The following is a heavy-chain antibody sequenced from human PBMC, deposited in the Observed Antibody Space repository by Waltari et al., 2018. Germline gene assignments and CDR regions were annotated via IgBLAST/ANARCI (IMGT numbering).Heavy chain of an antibody. V-gene: IGHV3-23*04. J-gene: IGHJ4*02. D-gene: IGHD6-19*01. Sequence: EVQLVESGGGLVQPGGSLRLSCAASGFTFSPYAMSWFSQAPGKGLEWVSAISGSGGSTYYADSVKGRFTISRDNSKNTLYLQMNSLRAEDTAVYYCAKPLYSSGWYYFDYWGQGTLVTVSS. CDR2: ISGSGGST. CDR3: AKPLYSSGWYYFDY. CDR1: GFTFSPYA.